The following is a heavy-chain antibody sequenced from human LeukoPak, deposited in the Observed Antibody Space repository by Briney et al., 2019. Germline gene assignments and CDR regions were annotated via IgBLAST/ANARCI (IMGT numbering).Heavy chain of an antibody. V-gene: IGHV3-23*01. J-gene: IGHJ6*02. Sequence: GGSLRLSCAASGFIFKDYAMSWVRQAPGKGLELVSSVSGTGGTTYYADSVKGRFTISRDNSMDTLYLQMNSLRAEDTAVYSSAKGGDIVVVPDYFGMDVWGQGTTVTVSS. D-gene: IGHD2-2*01. CDR3: AKGGDIVVVPDYFGMDV. CDR1: GFIFKDYA. CDR2: VSGTGGTT.